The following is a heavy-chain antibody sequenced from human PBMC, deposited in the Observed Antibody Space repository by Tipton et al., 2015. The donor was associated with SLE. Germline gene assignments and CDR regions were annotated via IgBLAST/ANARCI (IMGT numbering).Heavy chain of an antibody. CDR3: AREVTDYSCDAFDI. CDR2: IYYSGST. CDR1: GGSISSYY. J-gene: IGHJ3*02. Sequence: TLSLTCTVSGGSISSYYWSWIRQPPGKGLEWIGHIYYSGSTNYNPSLKSRVTISVDTSKNQFSLKLSSVTAADTAVYYCAREVTDYSCDAFDIWGQGTMVTVSS. D-gene: IGHD4-11*01. V-gene: IGHV4-59*01.